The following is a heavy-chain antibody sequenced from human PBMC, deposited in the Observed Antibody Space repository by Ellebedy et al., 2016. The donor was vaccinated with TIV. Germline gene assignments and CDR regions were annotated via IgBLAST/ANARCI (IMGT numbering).Heavy chain of an antibody. J-gene: IGHJ1*01. D-gene: IGHD3-22*01. V-gene: IGHV3-23*01. Sequence: GGSLRLXXAASGFTFSRYDMSWVRQPPGKGLEWVSTVTDSGLRTFYTDSVKGRFTISRDNSKNTLILQMNSLRAEDTAVYYCAKAGVALPEYYYDSSGYHHPPYFQHWGQGTLVTVSS. CDR2: VTDSGLRT. CDR3: AKAGVALPEYYYDSSGYHHPPYFQH. CDR1: GFTFSRYD.